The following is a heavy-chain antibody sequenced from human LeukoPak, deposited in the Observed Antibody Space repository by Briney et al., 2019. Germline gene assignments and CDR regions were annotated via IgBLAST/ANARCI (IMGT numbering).Heavy chain of an antibody. CDR1: GGSISSYY. CDR2: IYTSGST. D-gene: IGHD2-2*01. J-gene: IGHJ6*03. CDR3: ARQGRLYCSSTSCYGYYYNYMDV. V-gene: IGHV4-4*09. Sequence: PSETLSLTCTVSGGSISSYYWSWIRQPPGKGLEWIGYIYTSGSTNYNPSLKSRVTISVDTSKNQFSLKLSSVTAADTAVYYCARQGRLYCSSTSCYGYYYNYMDVWGKGTTVTVSS.